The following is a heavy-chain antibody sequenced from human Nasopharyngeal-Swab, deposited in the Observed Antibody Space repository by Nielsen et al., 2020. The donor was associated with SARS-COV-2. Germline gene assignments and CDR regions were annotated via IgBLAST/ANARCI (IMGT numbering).Heavy chain of an antibody. J-gene: IGHJ3*02. V-gene: IGHV3-21*06. Sequence: GESLKISCAASGFTFSSYSMNWVRQAPGKGLEWVSSVSSSGSCISYADSLKGRFTISRDNVKNTLYLQMNSLRAEDTAVYYCARSRTDYGGTWYDAFDIWGQGTLVTVSS. CDR1: GFTFSSYS. D-gene: IGHD4/OR15-4a*01. CDR2: VSSSGSCI. CDR3: ARSRTDYGGTWYDAFDI.